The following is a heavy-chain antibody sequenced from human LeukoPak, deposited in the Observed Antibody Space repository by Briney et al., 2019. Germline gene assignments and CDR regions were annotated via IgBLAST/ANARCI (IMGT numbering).Heavy chain of an antibody. CDR1: GFTFSSYE. Sequence: GGSLRLSCAASGFTFSSYEMNWDRQARGKGLEWVSYISSSGSTIYYADSVKGRFTISRDNAKNSLYLQMNSLRAEDTAVYYCAREERGYSYWGQGTLVTVSS. J-gene: IGHJ4*02. V-gene: IGHV3-48*03. CDR3: AREERGYSY. D-gene: IGHD5-18*01. CDR2: ISSSGSTI.